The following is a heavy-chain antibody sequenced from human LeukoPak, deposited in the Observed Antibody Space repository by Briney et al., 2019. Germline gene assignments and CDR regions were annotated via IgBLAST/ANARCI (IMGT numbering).Heavy chain of an antibody. Sequence: EASVKVSCKASGYPFSGHNIHWVRQAPGQGLEWVGWIDPTTGGTNYAQRFQGRVTLNRDTSITTAYMELNSLTSDDTAVYFCARPEYRYGYLLDYWGQGTLITVSS. CDR2: IDPTTGGT. CDR1: GYPFSGHN. V-gene: IGHV1-2*02. D-gene: IGHD5-18*01. CDR3: ARPEYRYGYLLDY. J-gene: IGHJ4*02.